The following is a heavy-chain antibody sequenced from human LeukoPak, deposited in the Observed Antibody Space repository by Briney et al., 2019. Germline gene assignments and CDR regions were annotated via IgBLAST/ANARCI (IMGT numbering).Heavy chain of an antibody. CDR3: ARHDPYYRSGSPINWFDP. Sequence: SETLSLTCTVSGDSVSSYYWSWIRQPPGMGLEWIGYIYASGSSNYNPSLKSRATMSVDTSKNQFSLKLTSVTAADTAVYYCARHDPYYRSGSPINWFDPWGQGTLVTVSS. D-gene: IGHD3-10*01. CDR2: IYASGSS. J-gene: IGHJ5*02. CDR1: GDSVSSYY. V-gene: IGHV4-4*09.